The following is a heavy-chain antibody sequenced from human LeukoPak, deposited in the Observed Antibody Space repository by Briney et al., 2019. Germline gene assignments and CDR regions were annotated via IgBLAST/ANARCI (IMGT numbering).Heavy chain of an antibody. V-gene: IGHV4-39*01. J-gene: IGHJ4*02. D-gene: IGHD3-3*01. CDR2: MFYSGSS. CDR1: GGSIRSNNDY. Sequence: SETLSLTCTVSGGSIRSNNDYWGWIRQPPGKGLEWIGSMFYSGSSNYNPSLKGRVTISVDASKNQFSLKLSSVTAADTAIYYCARRGQRTAWSFDYWGQGTLVTVSS. CDR3: ARRGQRTAWSFDY.